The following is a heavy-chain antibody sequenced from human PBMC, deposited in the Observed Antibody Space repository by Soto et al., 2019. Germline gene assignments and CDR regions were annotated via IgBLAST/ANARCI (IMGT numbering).Heavy chain of an antibody. J-gene: IGHJ1*01. Sequence: QVQLVQSGADVKKPGASVKVSCKASGYTFTNYAMHWVRQAPGQSLEWMGWIHAGNGDTKYSQKFQGRVTITRDTXAXTXXRELSRLRSEDTAVYYCARASPNVRGSDPPESFQYWGQGTLVTVSS. CDR1: GYTFTNYA. V-gene: IGHV1-3*01. CDR3: ARASPNVRGSDPPESFQY. D-gene: IGHD2-21*02. CDR2: IHAGNGDT.